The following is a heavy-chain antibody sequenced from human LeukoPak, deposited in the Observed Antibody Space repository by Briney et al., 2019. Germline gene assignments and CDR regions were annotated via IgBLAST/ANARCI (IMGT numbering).Heavy chain of an antibody. V-gene: IGHV3-23*01. Sequence: GGSLRLSCAASGFTFSSYAMSWVRQAPGKGLEWVSSVSGSGNRTYYADSVKGRFTISGDNSKNTLYLQMSSLRAEDTAVYYCAKSQDFGDYDVAFWGQGTLVTVSS. CDR2: VSGSGNRT. CDR1: GFTFSSYA. D-gene: IGHD4-17*01. J-gene: IGHJ4*02. CDR3: AKSQDFGDYDVAF.